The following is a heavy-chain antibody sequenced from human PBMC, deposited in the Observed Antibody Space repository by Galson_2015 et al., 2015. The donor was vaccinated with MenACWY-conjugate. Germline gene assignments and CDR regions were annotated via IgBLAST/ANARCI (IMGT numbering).Heavy chain of an antibody. D-gene: IGHD6-19*01. J-gene: IGHJ3*01. CDR1: GFTFSSSW. Sequence: SLRLSCAASGFTFSSSWMGWVRQAPGKGLDWVANIKQDGSGKYYVDSVEGRFIISRDNAQNSLFLQMDSLRAEDTAVYYCARAKEQWLSKTFDLWGQGTMVTVSS. V-gene: IGHV3-7*01. CDR2: IKQDGSGK. CDR3: ARAKEQWLSKTFDL.